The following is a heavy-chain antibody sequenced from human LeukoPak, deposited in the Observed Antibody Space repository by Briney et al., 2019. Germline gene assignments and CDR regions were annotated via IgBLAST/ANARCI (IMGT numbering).Heavy chain of an antibody. J-gene: IGHJ3*02. D-gene: IGHD6-19*01. CDR2: INPNSGGT. Sequence: ASVKVSCKASGYTFTGYYMHWVRQAPGQRLEWMGRINPNSGGTNYAQKFQGRVTMTRDTSISTAYMELSRLRSDDTAVYYCARVIYGSSGWYDAFDIWGQGTMVTVSS. CDR1: GYTFTGYY. CDR3: ARVIYGSSGWYDAFDI. V-gene: IGHV1-2*06.